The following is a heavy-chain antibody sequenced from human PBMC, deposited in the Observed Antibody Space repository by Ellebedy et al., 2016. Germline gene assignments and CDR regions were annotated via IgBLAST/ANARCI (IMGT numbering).Heavy chain of an antibody. CDR3: ARDSGSYYVHGMDV. Sequence: GESLKISCAASGFSFSIYSMFWVRQAPGKGLEWVSYITGSATNIYSADSVKGRFTISRDNAKNTLYLQMNSLRAEDTAVYYCARDSGSYYVHGMDVWGQGTTVTVSS. J-gene: IGHJ6*02. CDR1: GFSFSIYS. D-gene: IGHD1-26*01. V-gene: IGHV3-48*04. CDR2: ITGSATNI.